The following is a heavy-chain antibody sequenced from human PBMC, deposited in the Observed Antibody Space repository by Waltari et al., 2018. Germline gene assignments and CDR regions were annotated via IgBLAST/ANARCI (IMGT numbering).Heavy chain of an antibody. V-gene: IGHV3-7*01. CDR1: GLACSTYW. D-gene: IGHD3-10*01. J-gene: IGHJ4*02. CDR2: LNEDGSSK. Sequence: EVQLVESGGGLVRQGGSLRLSCAASGLACSTYWRTWFRQATGKGLEWVASLNEDGSSKYYLDSVKGRFTISRDNARNSLYLQMNGLGAEDTAVYYCSRDRIWFRETQDYWGQGTLVTVSS. CDR3: SRDRIWFRETQDY.